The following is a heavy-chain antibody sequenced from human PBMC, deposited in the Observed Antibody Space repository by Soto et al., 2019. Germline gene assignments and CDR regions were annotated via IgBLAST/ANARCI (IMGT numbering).Heavy chain of an antibody. CDR2: IHYSGSA. J-gene: IGHJ4*02. CDR3: ATSYYDSGGYYYYFDY. D-gene: IGHD3-22*01. V-gene: IGHV4-31*03. Sequence: SETLSLTCTVSGGSISSGGYYWSWIRQHPGKGLEWIGYIHYSGSAYYNPSLKSRVTISVDTSKNQFSLNLSSVTAADTAVYYCATSYYDSGGYYYYFDYWGQGTLVTVSS. CDR1: GGSISSGGYY.